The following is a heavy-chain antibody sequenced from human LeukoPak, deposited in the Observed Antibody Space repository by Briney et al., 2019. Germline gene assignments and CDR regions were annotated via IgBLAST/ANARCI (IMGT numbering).Heavy chain of an antibody. D-gene: IGHD5-24*01. CDR1: GFTFRSYD. CDR2: IKQDGSKK. CDR3: TRVGYIDEGIDY. Sequence: GRSLRLSCGVSGFTFRSYDMHWVRQAPGKGLEWVANIKQDGSKKSYVDSVKGRFTISRDNAKNSLYLQMNSLRAEDTAIYYCTRVGYIDEGIDYWGQGTLVTVSS. J-gene: IGHJ4*02. V-gene: IGHV3-7*04.